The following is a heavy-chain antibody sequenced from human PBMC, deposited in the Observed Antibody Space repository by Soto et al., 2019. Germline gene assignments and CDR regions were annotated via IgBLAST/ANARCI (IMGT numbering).Heavy chain of an antibody. D-gene: IGHD5-12*01. Sequence: GGSLRLSCAASGFSFIGSSMHWVRQASGKGLEWVGRMRSRANSYATTYAESVKGRFTISRDDSKNTAYLQMNSLKTEDTAVYYCETSGYDKFVDYWGQGTLVTVSS. CDR1: GFSFIGSS. J-gene: IGHJ4*02. V-gene: IGHV3-73*01. CDR3: ETSGYDKFVDY. CDR2: MRSRANSYAT.